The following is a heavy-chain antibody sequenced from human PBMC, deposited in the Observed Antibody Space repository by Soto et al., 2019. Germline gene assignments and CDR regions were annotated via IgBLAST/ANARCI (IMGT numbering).Heavy chain of an antibody. D-gene: IGHD3-10*01. V-gene: IGHV1-69*01. CDR3: ATPPYYYGSGSYRY. CDR1: GGTFSSYA. J-gene: IGHJ4*02. Sequence: QVQLVQSGAEVKKPGSSVKVSCKASGGTFSSYAISWVRQAPGQGLEWMGGIIPISGTANYAPEFQGRVTITADESTSTAYMELSSLRSEDTAVYYCATPPYYYGSGSYRYWGQGTLVTVSS. CDR2: IIPISGTA.